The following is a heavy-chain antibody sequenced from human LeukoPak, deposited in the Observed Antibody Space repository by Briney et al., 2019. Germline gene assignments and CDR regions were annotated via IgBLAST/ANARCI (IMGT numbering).Heavy chain of an antibody. V-gene: IGHV4-4*07. Sequence: SETLSLTCTVSGGSISSYYWSWIRQPAGKGLEWIGRIYTSGSTNYNPSLKSRVTISVDTSKNQFSLKLSSVTAADTAVYYCARAGNYDFWSGYSFDYWGQGTLVTVSS. D-gene: IGHD3-3*01. CDR1: GGSISSYY. CDR3: ARAGNYDFWSGYSFDY. J-gene: IGHJ4*02. CDR2: IYTSGST.